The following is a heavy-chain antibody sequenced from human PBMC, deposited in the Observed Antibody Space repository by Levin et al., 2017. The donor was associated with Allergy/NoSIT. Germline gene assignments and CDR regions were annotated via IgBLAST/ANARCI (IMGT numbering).Heavy chain of an antibody. J-gene: IGHJ6*02. D-gene: IGHD2-2*01. CDR1: GYSFTSYW. CDR2: IYPGDSDT. CDR3: ARGDIVVVPATDDYYYYYGMDV. Sequence: GGSLRLSCKGSGYSFTSYWIGWVRQMPGKGLEWMGIIYPGDSDTRYSPSFQGQVTISADKSISTAYLQWSSLKASDTAMYYCARGDIVVVPATDDYYYYYGMDVWGQGTTVTVSS. V-gene: IGHV5-51*01.